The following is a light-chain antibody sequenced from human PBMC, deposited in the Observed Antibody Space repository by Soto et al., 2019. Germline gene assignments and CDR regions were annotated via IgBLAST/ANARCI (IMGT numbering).Light chain of an antibody. Sequence: QAVVTQPPSVSAAPGQKVTISCSGSTSNIENNYVSWFQQFPGTAPRLLIYDNDKRPSGIPDRFSGSKSGTSATLVITGLQTGDEADYYCGTWDSSLSAGRVFGGGTQLTVL. J-gene: IGLJ3*02. CDR3: GTWDSSLSAGRV. CDR1: TSNIENNY. CDR2: DND. V-gene: IGLV1-51*01.